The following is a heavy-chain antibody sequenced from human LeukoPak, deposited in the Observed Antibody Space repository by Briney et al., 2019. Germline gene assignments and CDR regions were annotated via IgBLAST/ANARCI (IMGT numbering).Heavy chain of an antibody. CDR3: VNLGYSD. D-gene: IGHD5-12*01. CDR2: IKNDGSDK. V-gene: IGHV3-7*01. CDR1: GFSFSAAW. Sequence: PGGSLRLSCEASGFSFSAAWMTWVRQAPGKGLEWVATIKNDGSDKYYVDSVKGRFTLSRDNAKNLVYLQMNSLRVEDTAVYYCVNLGYSDGGQGTLVSV. J-gene: IGHJ4*02.